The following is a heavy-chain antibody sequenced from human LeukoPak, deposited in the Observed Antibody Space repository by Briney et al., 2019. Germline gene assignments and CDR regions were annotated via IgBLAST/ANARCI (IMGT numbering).Heavy chain of an antibody. CDR2: ISSSSSYI. CDR1: GFTFSSYS. J-gene: IGHJ3*02. CDR3: ARWDSSSWSDVFDI. Sequence: GGSLRLSCAASGFTFSSYSMNWVRQAPGKGLEWVSSISSSSSYIYYADSVKGRFTISRDNAKNSLYLQMNSLRAEDTAVYYGARWDSSSWSDVFDIWGQGTMVTVSS. V-gene: IGHV3-21*01. D-gene: IGHD6-13*01.